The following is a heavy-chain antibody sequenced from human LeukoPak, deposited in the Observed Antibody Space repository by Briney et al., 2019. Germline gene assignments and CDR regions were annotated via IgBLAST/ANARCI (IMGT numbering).Heavy chain of an antibody. CDR2: INPNSGGT. Sequence: ASVKVSCKASGYTFTGYYMHWVRQATGQGLEWMGWINPNSGGTNYAQKFQGRVTMTRDTSISTAYMELSRLRSDDTAVYYCARERSSSSWYGMTPDAFDIWGQGTTVTVSS. V-gene: IGHV1-2*02. D-gene: IGHD6-13*01. CDR1: GYTFTGYY. CDR3: ARERSSSSWYGMTPDAFDI. J-gene: IGHJ3*02.